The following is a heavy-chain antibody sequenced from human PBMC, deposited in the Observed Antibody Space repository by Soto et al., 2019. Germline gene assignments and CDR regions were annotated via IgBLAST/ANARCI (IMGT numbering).Heavy chain of an antibody. J-gene: IGHJ4*02. CDR1: GYAFTGYY. CDR3: ATRYSYVHF. V-gene: IGHV1-2*02. D-gene: IGHD5-18*01. CDR2: INSNSGDT. Sequence: ASVKVSCKSSGYAFTGYYIHWVRQAPGQGLEWMGWINSNSGDTNYAQKFQGRVTMTRDTSFSTAYMELSSLRSDDTAVYYCATRYSYVHFWGQGTLVTVPQ.